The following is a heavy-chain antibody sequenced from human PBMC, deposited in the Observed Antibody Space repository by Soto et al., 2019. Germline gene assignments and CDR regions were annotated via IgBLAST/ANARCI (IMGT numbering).Heavy chain of an antibody. Sequence: GESLKISCKGSGYSFTSYWIGWVRQMPGKGLEWMGIIYPGDSDTRYSPSFQGQVTISADKSISTAYLQWSSLKASDTAMYYCARTPSRGRNTHYGMDVWGQGTTVTVSS. D-gene: IGHD1-1*01. CDR2: IYPGDSDT. V-gene: IGHV5-51*01. CDR3: ARTPSRGRNTHYGMDV. CDR1: GYSFTSYW. J-gene: IGHJ6*02.